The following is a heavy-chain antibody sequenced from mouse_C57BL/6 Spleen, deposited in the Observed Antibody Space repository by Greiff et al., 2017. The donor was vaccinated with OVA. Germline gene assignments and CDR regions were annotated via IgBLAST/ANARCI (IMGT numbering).Heavy chain of an antibody. CDR1: GYTFTDYN. CDR3: ARLTTVGYFDV. J-gene: IGHJ1*03. CDR2: INPNNGGT. Sequence: EVQLVESGPELVKPGASVKIPCKASGYTFTDYNMDWVKQSHGKSLEWIGDINPNNGGTIYNQKFKGKATLTVDKSSSTAYMELRSLTSEDTAVYYCARLTTVGYFDVWGTGTTVTVSS. D-gene: IGHD1-1*01. V-gene: IGHV1-18*01.